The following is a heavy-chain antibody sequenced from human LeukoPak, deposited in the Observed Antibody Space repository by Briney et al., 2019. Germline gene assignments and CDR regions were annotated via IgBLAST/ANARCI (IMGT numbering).Heavy chain of an antibody. J-gene: IGHJ4*02. Sequence: PGGSLRLSCAASGFTFSSYEMNWVRQAPGKGLEWVSSISSSSSYIYYAESVKGRFTISRDNAKNSLYLQMNSLRAEDTAVYYCARMNRGDYYDSSGTDYWGQGTLVTVSS. CDR1: GFTFSSYE. D-gene: IGHD3-22*01. CDR2: ISSSSSYI. V-gene: IGHV3-21*01. CDR3: ARMNRGDYYDSSGTDY.